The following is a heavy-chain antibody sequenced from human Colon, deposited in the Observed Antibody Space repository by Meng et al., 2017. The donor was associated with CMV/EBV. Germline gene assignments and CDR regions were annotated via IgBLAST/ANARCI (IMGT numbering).Heavy chain of an antibody. J-gene: IGHJ4*02. CDR2: MSSSGSSM. Sequence: SGFIFRYYHMSWIRQAPGKGLEWLCYMSSSGSSMFYTDSVKGRFTISRDNAKKSLYLQMNSLRADDTAVYYCAREFYYGSGSYPTDWGQGTLVTVSS. CDR3: AREFYYGSGSYPTD. CDR1: GFIFRYYH. D-gene: IGHD3-10*01. V-gene: IGHV3-11*01.